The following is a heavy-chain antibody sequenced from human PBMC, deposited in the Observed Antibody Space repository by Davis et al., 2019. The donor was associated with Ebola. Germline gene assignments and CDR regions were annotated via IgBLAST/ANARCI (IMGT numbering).Heavy chain of an antibody. CDR2: IYYSGST. Sequence: SETLSLTCTVSGGSISSSSYYWGWIRQPPGKGLEWIGSIYYSGSTYYNPSLKSRVTISVDTSKNQFSLQLSSVTAADTAVYYCARGGITMVRGVIITADAFDIWGQGTMVTVSS. CDR1: GGSISSSSYY. CDR3: ARGGITMVRGVIITADAFDI. J-gene: IGHJ3*02. D-gene: IGHD3-10*01. V-gene: IGHV4-39*07.